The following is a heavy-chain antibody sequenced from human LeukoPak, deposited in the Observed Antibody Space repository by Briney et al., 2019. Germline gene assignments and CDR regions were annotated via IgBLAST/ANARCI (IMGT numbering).Heavy chain of an antibody. D-gene: IGHD2-21*02. CDR3: ARDGYCGGDC. CDR1: GFTFDDYA. J-gene: IGHJ3*01. Sequence: PGGSLRLSCAASGFTFDDYAMHWVRQAPGKGLEWVSLISGDGGSTYYADSVKGRFTISRDNSKNSLYLQMNSLRAEDTAVYYCARDGYCGGDCWGQGTMVTVSS. V-gene: IGHV3-43*02. CDR2: ISGDGGST.